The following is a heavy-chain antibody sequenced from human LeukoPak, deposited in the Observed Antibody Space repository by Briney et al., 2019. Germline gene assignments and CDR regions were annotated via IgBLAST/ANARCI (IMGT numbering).Heavy chain of an antibody. CDR1: GFPLSGFW. CDR3: ARDDNYYDGTSYSSGFDY. D-gene: IGHD3-22*01. CDR2: IRIDGDT. Sequence: PGGSLRLSCAASGFPLSGFWMHWVRQVPRKELVWVALIRIDGDTNVADSVKGRFTISRDTAKNTLYLQMNSLRAEDSAIYYCARDDNYYDGTSYSSGFDYWGHGTLVTVSS. V-gene: IGHV3-74*01. J-gene: IGHJ4*01.